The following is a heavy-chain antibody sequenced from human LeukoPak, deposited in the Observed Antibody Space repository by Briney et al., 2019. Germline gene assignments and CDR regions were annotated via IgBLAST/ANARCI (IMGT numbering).Heavy chain of an antibody. CDR3: TRDRITMVRGVIGPYYFDY. D-gene: IGHD3-10*01. J-gene: IGHJ4*02. CDR2: ISSKAYGGTT. V-gene: IGHV3-49*03. Sequence: GTLRLSCTASGFSVGDYAMSWFRQAPGKGLEWVGFISSKAYGGTTEYAASVKGRFTISRDDSKSIAYLQMDRLKTEDTAVYYCTRDRITMVRGVIGPYYFDYWGQGTLVTVSS. CDR1: GFSVGDYA.